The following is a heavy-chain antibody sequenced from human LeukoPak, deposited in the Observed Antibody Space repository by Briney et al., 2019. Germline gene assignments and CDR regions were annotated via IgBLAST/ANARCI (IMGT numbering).Heavy chain of an antibody. D-gene: IGHD6-13*01. CDR1: GGSISSYY. CDR3: ARVRYSYHRGHYFDY. J-gene: IGHJ4*02. CDR2: IYDIGST. V-gene: IGHV4-59*01. Sequence: SETLSLTCTVSGGSISSYYWSWIRQPPGKGLEWIGNIYDIGSTNYNPSLKSRVTISVDTSKSQFSLRLSSVTAADTAVYYCARVRYSYHRGHYFDYWGQGTLVTVAS.